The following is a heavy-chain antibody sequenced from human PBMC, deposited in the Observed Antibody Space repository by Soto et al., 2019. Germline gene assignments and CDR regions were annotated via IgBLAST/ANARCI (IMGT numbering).Heavy chain of an antibody. J-gene: IGHJ6*02. CDR1: GFTFSSYA. CDR2: ISGSGGST. V-gene: IGHV3-23*01. D-gene: IGHD1-20*01. CDR3: GRSPDNTYYYYGMDV. Sequence: EVQLLESGGGLVQPGGSLRLSCAASGFTFSSYAMSWVRQAPGKGLEWVSAISGSGGSTYYADSVKGRFTISRDNSKNTLYLQMNSLRAEDTAVYYCGRSPDNTYYYYGMDVWGQGTTVTVSS.